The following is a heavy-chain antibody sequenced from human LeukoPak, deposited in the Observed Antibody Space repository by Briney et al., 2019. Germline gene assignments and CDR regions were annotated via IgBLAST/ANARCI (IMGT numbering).Heavy chain of an antibody. V-gene: IGHV3-33*06. J-gene: IGHJ2*01. CDR3: VKPRGYCSSTSCNTQLYWYFDL. CDR2: IWSDGSNK. Sequence: PGRSLRLSCAASGFPFSSYGMHWVRQAPGEGLEWVAVIWSDGSNKYYGDSVKGRFTIPRDNSKNTLYLQMNSLRVEDTAIYYCVKPRGYCSSTSCNTQLYWYFDLWGRGTLVTVSS. D-gene: IGHD2-2*01. CDR1: GFPFSSYG.